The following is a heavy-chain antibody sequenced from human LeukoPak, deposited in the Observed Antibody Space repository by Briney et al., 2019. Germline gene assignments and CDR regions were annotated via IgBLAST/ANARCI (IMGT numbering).Heavy chain of an antibody. CDR2: ISAYNGNT. CDR1: GYTFTSYG. Sequence: ASVKVSCKASGYTFTSYGISWVRQAPGQGLEWMGWISAYNGNTNYAQKLQGRVTMTTDTSTSTAYMELRSLRSDDTAVYYCARLRWLPTDYYYYYMDVWGKGTTVTVSS. CDR3: ARLRWLPTDYYYYYMDV. V-gene: IGHV1-18*01. D-gene: IGHD5-24*01. J-gene: IGHJ6*03.